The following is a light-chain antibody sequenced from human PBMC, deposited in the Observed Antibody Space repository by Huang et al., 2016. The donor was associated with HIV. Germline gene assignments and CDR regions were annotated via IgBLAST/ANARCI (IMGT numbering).Light chain of an antibody. J-gene: IGKJ4*01. Sequence: DLQLTQSPSSLSASVGDRVAISCHTSQFVGTSLNWYQQKPGSAPKLVIHGASSLQGGVPARFSDGAAGTDITLTIDVLQPDDFATYYCQQCYLAPLTFGGGTKVEI. CDR1: QFVGTS. CDR2: GAS. V-gene: IGKV1-39*01. CDR3: QQCYLAPLT.